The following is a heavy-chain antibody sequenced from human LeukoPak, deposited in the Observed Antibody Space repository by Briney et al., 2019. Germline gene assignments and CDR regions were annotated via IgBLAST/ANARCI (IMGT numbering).Heavy chain of an antibody. CDR1: NYSIVSGYY. J-gene: IGHJ5*02. D-gene: IGHD3-3*02. Sequence: PSETLSLTCSVSNYSIVSGYYWGWIRQPPGKGLEWIGSIYYSGSTYYNPSLKSRVTISVDTSKNQFSLKLSSVTAADTAVYYCARERELGWFDPWGQGTLVTVSS. V-gene: IGHV4-38-2*02. CDR3: ARERELGWFDP. CDR2: IYYSGST.